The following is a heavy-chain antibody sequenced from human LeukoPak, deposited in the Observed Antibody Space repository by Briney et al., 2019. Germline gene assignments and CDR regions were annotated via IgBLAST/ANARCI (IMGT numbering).Heavy chain of an antibody. D-gene: IGHD3-10*01. Sequence: GGSLRLSCAASGFTFNNYAMNWVRQAPGKGLEWVSSITSSGDTTHYADSVRGRFTISRDNSRNTLSLQMTSLRAEDTAVYYCAKGGLSGMRYYYGMGVWGKGTTVTVSS. CDR2: ITSSGDTT. J-gene: IGHJ6*04. V-gene: IGHV3-23*01. CDR3: AKGGLSGMRYYYGMGV. CDR1: GFTFNNYA.